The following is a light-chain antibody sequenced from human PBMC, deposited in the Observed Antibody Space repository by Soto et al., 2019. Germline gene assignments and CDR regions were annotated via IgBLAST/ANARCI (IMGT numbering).Light chain of an antibody. CDR1: QSVISD. J-gene: IGKJ1*01. CDR3: QQYNNWPRT. CDR2: GAS. V-gene: IGKV3-15*01. Sequence: EIVMTQSPATLSVSPGERATLSCRASQSVISDLAWYHQKPGQPPRLLIYGASTRATGIPARFSGSGSGTEFTLTINSLQSEDFAVYYCQQYNNWPRTFGQGTKVDI.